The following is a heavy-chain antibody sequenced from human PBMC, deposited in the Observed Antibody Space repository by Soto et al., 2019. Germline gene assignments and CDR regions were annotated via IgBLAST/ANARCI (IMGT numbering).Heavy chain of an antibody. D-gene: IGHD5-18*01. V-gene: IGHV2-5*02. CDR2: IYWADDK. J-gene: IGHJ4*02. CDR3: AHRGYSYRYGNFDY. Sequence: QITLKESGPTLVKPTQTLTLTCTFSGFSLSTSGVGVCGIRQPPVKSLEWLALIYWADDKRYSPSLKSRLTITMDTSQNQVVLTMTYMDPVDTATSYCAHRGYSYRYGNFDYWGQGTLVTVSS. CDR1: GFSLSTSGVG.